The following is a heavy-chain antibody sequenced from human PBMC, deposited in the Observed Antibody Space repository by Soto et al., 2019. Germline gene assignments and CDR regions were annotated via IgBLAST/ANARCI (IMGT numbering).Heavy chain of an antibody. Sequence: PGGSLRLSWTACGFTVSTYAMSWVRQAPGKGLEWVPAISDSGGRTYYADSVQGRFTISRDNSKNTLFLQMSSLRAEDTAIYYCATRKYSGALHGHADADVCGQGTPVPVSS. CDR1: GFTVSTYA. J-gene: IGHJ6*02. CDR3: ATRKYSGALHGHADADV. CDR2: ISDSGGRT. V-gene: IGHV3-23*01. D-gene: IGHD5-12*01.